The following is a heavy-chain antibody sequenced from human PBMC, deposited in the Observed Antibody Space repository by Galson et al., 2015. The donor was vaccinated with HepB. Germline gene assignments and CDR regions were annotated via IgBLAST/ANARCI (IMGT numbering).Heavy chain of an antibody. CDR1: GFTFSSYA. Sequence: SLRLSCAASGFTFSSYAMHWVRQAPGKGLEWVAVISYDGSNKYYADSVKGRFTISRDNSKNTLYLQMNSLRAEDTAVYYCARSPPPSRYYGMDVWGQGTTVTVSS. CDR2: ISYDGSNK. V-gene: IGHV3-30-3*01. CDR3: ARSPPPSRYYGMDV. J-gene: IGHJ6*02.